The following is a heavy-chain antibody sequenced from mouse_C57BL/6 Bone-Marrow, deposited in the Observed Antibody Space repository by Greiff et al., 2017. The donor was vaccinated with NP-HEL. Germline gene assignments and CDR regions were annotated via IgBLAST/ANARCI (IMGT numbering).Heavy chain of an antibody. Sequence: EVMLVESGGGLVKPGGSLKLSCAASGFTFSSYAMSWVRQTPEKRLEWVATISDGGSSTYYPDNVKGRFTIARDNAKNNLYLQMSHLKSEDTAMYYCARDVSRHFDVWGTGTTVTVSS. CDR3: ARDVSRHFDV. CDR1: GFTFSSYA. J-gene: IGHJ1*03. V-gene: IGHV5-4*01. CDR2: ISDGGSST. D-gene: IGHD1-2*01.